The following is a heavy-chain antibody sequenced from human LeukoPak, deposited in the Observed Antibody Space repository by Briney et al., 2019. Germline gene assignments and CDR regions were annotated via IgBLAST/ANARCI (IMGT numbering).Heavy chain of an antibody. CDR1: GFTFSSYG. Sequence: GGSLRLSCAASGFTFSSYGMSWVRQAPGKGLEWVSVISGNGRNTYYADSVKGRFTISRDNSKNTLYLQMSSVRVEDTAVYYCAKAPLTIWSGMDVWGQGTTVTVSS. V-gene: IGHV3-23*01. CDR3: AKAPLTIWSGMDV. D-gene: IGHD3-3*01. J-gene: IGHJ6*02. CDR2: ISGNGRNT.